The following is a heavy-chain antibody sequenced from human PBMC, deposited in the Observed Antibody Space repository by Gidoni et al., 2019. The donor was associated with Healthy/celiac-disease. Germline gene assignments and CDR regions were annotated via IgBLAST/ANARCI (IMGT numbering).Heavy chain of an antibody. CDR2: FDHEDGET. CDR3: ATGCSNCARRRFYGMDV. V-gene: IGHV1-24*01. D-gene: IGHD2-21*01. CDR1: GYTLTDSS. J-gene: IGHJ6*02. Sequence: QVQLVQSGAEVKKPGASVKVSCKVSGYTLTDSSMHWVRQAPGKGLEWRGDFDHEDGETIYAQKLQGRVTMTEDTSTDTAYMELSSLRSENTAVYYCATGCSNCARRRFYGMDVWGQGTTVTVSS.